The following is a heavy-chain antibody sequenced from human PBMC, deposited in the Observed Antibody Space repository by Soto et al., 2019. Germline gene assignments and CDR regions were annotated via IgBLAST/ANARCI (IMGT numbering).Heavy chain of an antibody. Sequence: QITLKESGPTLVKPTQTLTLTCTFSGFSLSTSGVGVGWIXXXPGKALEWLALIYWDDDKRYSPSLKSRLTITKDTSKNQVVLTMTNMDPVDTATYYCAHRFVSNYYDSSGSYFDYWGQGTLVTVSS. CDR2: IYWDDDK. CDR3: AHRFVSNYYDSSGSYFDY. J-gene: IGHJ4*02. V-gene: IGHV2-5*02. CDR1: GFSLSTSGVG. D-gene: IGHD3-22*01.